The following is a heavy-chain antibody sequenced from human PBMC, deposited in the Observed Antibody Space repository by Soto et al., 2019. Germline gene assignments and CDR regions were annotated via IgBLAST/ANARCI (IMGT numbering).Heavy chain of an antibody. CDR3: ARGIQYYDSSGYYYPFLDF. V-gene: IGHV4-4*07. D-gene: IGHD3-22*01. J-gene: IGHJ4*02. CDR2: IFSSGST. CDR1: GGSINTFY. Sequence: SETLSLTCTVSGGSINTFYWSWVRQPAGKGLEWIGRIFSSGSTSFNPSLESRVAMSVDTSKNHFSLNLSSVTAADMAVYYCARGIQYYDSSGYYYPFLDFWAQGTLVTVSS.